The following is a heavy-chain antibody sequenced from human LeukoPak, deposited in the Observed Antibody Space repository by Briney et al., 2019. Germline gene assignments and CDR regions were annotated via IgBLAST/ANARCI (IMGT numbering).Heavy chain of an antibody. CDR3: ARGPDCSGGSCYSSNDY. J-gene: IGHJ4*02. CDR1: GYTFTGYY. D-gene: IGHD2-15*01. Sequence: ASVKVSCKASGYTFTGYYMHWVRQAPGQGLEWMGWINPNGGGTNYAQKFQGRVTMTRDTSISTAYMELSRLRSDDTAVYYCARGPDCSGGSCYSSNDYWGQGTLVTVSS. CDR2: INPNGGGT. V-gene: IGHV1-2*02.